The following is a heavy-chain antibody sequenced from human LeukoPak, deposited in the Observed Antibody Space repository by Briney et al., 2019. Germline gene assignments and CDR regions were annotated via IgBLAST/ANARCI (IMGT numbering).Heavy chain of an antibody. CDR1: GFTFNNYA. D-gene: IGHD2-15*01. V-gene: IGHV3-23*01. Sequence: GGSLRLSCAASGFTFNNYAMTWVRQAPGKGLEWVSTISGSGDSTHYADSVKGRFTISRDNSKNTPYMQMNSLRVEDTAVYYCVKGCSYTGCYTSDYWGQGTLVTVSP. CDR2: ISGSGDST. J-gene: IGHJ4*02. CDR3: VKGCSYTGCYTSDY.